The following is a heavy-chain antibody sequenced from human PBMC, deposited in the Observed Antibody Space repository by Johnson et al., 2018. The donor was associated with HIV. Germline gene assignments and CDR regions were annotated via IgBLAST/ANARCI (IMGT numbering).Heavy chain of an antibody. D-gene: IGHD3-16*01. CDR1: GFTFSDYY. CDR2: ISNSGTAT. Sequence: QVQLVESGGIVAQPGGSLRLSCAASGFTFSDYYMTWVRQAPGKGLEWISYISNSGTATYYGDSVKGRFTISRDNAKNSLYLQMSSLRAEDTAVYYCARGSWAFSIWGHGTTVTVSS. V-gene: IGHV3-11*04. CDR3: ARGSWAFSI. J-gene: IGHJ3*02.